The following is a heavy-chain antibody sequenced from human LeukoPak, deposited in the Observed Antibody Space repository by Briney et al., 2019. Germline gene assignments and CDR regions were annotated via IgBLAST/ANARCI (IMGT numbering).Heavy chain of an antibody. CDR1: GFIFSIND. D-gene: IGHD5-18*01. CDR2: IQYDGTNK. CDR3: ARGYSGGE. J-gene: IGHJ4*02. V-gene: IGHV3-30*02. Sequence: GGSLRLSCAVSGFIFSINDMHWVHQAPGKGLEGVASIQYDGTNKYYADSVRGRFTISRDNSKNTLYLQMNSLRVDDTAVYYCARGYSGGEWGQGTLVTVSS.